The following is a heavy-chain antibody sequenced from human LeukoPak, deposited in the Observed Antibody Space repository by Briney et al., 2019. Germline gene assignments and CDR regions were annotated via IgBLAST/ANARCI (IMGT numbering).Heavy chain of an antibody. CDR3: ARCFGAFDI. CDR1: GGSFSGYY. J-gene: IGHJ3*02. V-gene: IGHV4-34*01. CDR2: INHSGST. Sequence: SETLSLTCAVYGGSFSGYYWSWIRQPPGKGLEGIGEINHSGSTNYNPSLKSRVTISVDTSKNQFSLKLSSVTAADTAVYYCARCFGAFDIWGQGTMVTVSS. D-gene: IGHD3-16*01.